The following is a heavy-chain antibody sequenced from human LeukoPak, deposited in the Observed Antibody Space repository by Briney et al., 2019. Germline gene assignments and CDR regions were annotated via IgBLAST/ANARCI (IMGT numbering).Heavy chain of an antibody. Sequence: PSETLSLTCAVYGGSFSGYYWYWIRQPPGKGLEWIGEINYRGSTNYNPSLKSRVTISADTSKNQFSLKMSSVTAADTAVYYCATTSGYWGQGTLVTVSS. CDR1: GGSFSGYY. J-gene: IGHJ4*02. CDR3: ATTSGY. V-gene: IGHV4-34*01. D-gene: IGHD3-10*01. CDR2: INYRGST.